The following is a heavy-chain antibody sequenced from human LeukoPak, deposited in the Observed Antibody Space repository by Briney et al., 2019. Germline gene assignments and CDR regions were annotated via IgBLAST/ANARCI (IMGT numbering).Heavy chain of an antibody. CDR1: GGSFSGYY. J-gene: IGHJ4*02. CDR2: INHSGST. CDR3: ARIRITMVRGVIRGYFDY. D-gene: IGHD3-10*01. V-gene: IGHV4-34*01. Sequence: SETLSLTCAVYGGSFSGYYWSWIRQPPGKGLEWIGEINHSGSTNYNPSLKSRVTISVDTSKNQFSLKLSSVTAADTAVYYCARIRITMVRGVIRGYFDYRGQGTLVTVSS.